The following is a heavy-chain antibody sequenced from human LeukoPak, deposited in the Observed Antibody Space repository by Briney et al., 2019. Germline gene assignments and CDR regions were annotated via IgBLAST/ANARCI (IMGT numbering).Heavy chain of an antibody. Sequence: SETLSLTCTVSGGSVSSGSYYWSWIRQPPGKGLEWIGYIYYSGSTNYNPSLKSRVTISVDTSKNQLSLKLSSVTAADTAVYYCARDSIEMATIPGPFDYWGQGTLVTVSS. V-gene: IGHV4-61*01. CDR3: ARDSIEMATIPGPFDY. CDR1: GGSVSSGSYY. D-gene: IGHD5-24*01. CDR2: IYYSGST. J-gene: IGHJ4*02.